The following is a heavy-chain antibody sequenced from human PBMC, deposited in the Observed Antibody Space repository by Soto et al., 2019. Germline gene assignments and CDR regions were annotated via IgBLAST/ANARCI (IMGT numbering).Heavy chain of an antibody. D-gene: IGHD6-19*01. CDR1: GDSVSSNSAG. CDR2: TYYRSKWYY. J-gene: IGHJ4*02. Sequence: PSPTLSLTCAISGDSVSSNSAGWNWIRQSPSRGLEWLGRTYYRSKWYYEYAVSVKGRIIINPDTSKNQVSLQLSSVTPEDTAMYYCVRFGSGWNYWGQGSLVTVSS. V-gene: IGHV6-1*01. CDR3: VRFGSGWNY.